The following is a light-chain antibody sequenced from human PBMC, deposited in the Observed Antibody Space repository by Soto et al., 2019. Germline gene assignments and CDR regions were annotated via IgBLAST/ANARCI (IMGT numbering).Light chain of an antibody. CDR2: EDN. Sequence: NFMLTQPHSVSASPGKTVTISCTGSSGSIARDYVQWYQQRPGSVPTTVIYEDNQRPSGVPDRFSGSIDSSSNSASLTISGLNTEDEADYYCQSYHSSNVVFGGGTKLTVL. J-gene: IGLJ2*01. CDR1: SGSIARDY. CDR3: QSYHSSNVV. V-gene: IGLV6-57*02.